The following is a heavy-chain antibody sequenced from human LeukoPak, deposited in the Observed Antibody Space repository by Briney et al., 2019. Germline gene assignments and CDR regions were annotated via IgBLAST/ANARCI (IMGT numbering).Heavy chain of an antibody. CDR2: SGGSGANT. J-gene: IGHJ4*02. V-gene: IGHV3-23*01. CDR1: GFTFSSYA. Sequence: PGGSLRLSCAASGFTFSSYAMSWVRQAPGKGLEWVSASGGSGANTYYADSVKGRFTISRDNSKNTLYLQMNSLRAEDTAVYYCAKIPMVGNIVVVAATMDYWGQGTLVTVSS. CDR3: AKIPMVGNIVVVAATMDY. D-gene: IGHD2-15*01.